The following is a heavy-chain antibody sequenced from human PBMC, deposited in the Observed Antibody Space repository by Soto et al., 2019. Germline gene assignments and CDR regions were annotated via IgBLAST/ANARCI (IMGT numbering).Heavy chain of an antibody. D-gene: IGHD6-13*01. CDR3: AGVRSSSWGLDAFDM. V-gene: IGHV3-72*01. CDR1: GFTFSDHY. J-gene: IGHJ3*02. Sequence: EVQVVESGGDLVQPGGSLRLSCAASGFTFSDHYMDWVRQAPGKGLEWVGRIRNKANSYTTEYAASVKGRFTISRDDSLHELNLKVNGCKAEDTAVYYCAGVRSSSWGLDAFDMWSQGTMVTVSS. CDR2: IRNKANSYTT.